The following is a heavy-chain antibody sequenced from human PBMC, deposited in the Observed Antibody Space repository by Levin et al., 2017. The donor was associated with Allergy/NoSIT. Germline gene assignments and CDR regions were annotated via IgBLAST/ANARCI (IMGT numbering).Heavy chain of an antibody. CDR2: IYSSGST. CDR1: GGSIRNYY. Sequence: SQTLSLPCTVSGGSIRNYYWSWIRQPPGKGLEWIGYIYSSGSTNYNPSLKSRVAISVDTSKSQFSLKLTSVTAADPAVYYCARMGDTALVDPFDYWGQGTLVTVSS. V-gene: IGHV4-59*01. CDR3: ARMGDTALVDPFDY. D-gene: IGHD5-18*01. J-gene: IGHJ4*02.